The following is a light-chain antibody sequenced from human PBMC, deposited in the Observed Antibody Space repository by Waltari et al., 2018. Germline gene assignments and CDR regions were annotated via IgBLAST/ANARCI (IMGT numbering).Light chain of an antibody. J-gene: IGKJ2*01. CDR3: HQYNSYSYT. Sequence: DIQMTQSPSTLSASVGERVNLACRASQNIRNRFAWYQQKPGKAPNLLFYKASRLESGVPSRFSGSGSGTEFTRTISSLQPDDFATYYWHQYNSYSYTFGQGTKMEI. CDR2: KAS. V-gene: IGKV1-5*03. CDR1: QNIRNR.